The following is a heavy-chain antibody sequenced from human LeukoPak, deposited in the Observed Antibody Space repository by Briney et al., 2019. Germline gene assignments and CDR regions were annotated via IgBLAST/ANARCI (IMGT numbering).Heavy chain of an antibody. D-gene: IGHD2-2*01. Sequence: GGSLRLSCAASGFTFSSYSMIWVRQAPGKGLEWVSSISSSSSYIYYADSMKGRFTISRDNAKNSLYLQMNSLRAEDTAVYYCARDRCSSTSCYSSYGMDVWGQGTTVTVS. CDR3: ARDRCSSTSCYSSYGMDV. CDR1: GFTFSSYS. J-gene: IGHJ6*02. CDR2: ISSSSSYI. V-gene: IGHV3-21*01.